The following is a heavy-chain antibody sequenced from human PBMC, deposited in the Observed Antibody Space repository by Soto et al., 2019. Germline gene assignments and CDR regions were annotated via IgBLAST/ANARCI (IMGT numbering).Heavy chain of an antibody. J-gene: IGHJ6*02. CDR1: GFTFSSYG. Sequence: QVQLVESGGGVVQPGRSLRLSCAASGFTFSSYGMHWVRQAPGKGLGWVAVIWYDGSNKYYADSVKGRFTISRDNSKNTLYLQMNRLRAEDTAVDYCARETSSYSPIPLCGMDVWGQGTTVTVSS. CDR3: ARETSSYSPIPLCGMDV. V-gene: IGHV3-33*01. CDR2: IWYDGSNK. D-gene: IGHD3-16*01.